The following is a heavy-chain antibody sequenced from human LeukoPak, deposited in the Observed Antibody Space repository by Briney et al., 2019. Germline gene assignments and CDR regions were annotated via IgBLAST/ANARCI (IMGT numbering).Heavy chain of an antibody. V-gene: IGHV3-21*01. CDR1: GFTFSSCW. CDR3: ASSSSWYGESFDY. D-gene: IGHD6-13*01. J-gene: IGHJ4*02. Sequence: PGGSLRLSCAASGFTFSSCWRSWVRQAPGKGLEWVSSISSSSSYIYYADSVKGRFTISRDNAKNSLYLQMNSLRAEDTAVYYCASSSSWYGESFDYWGQGTLVTVSS. CDR2: ISSSSSYI.